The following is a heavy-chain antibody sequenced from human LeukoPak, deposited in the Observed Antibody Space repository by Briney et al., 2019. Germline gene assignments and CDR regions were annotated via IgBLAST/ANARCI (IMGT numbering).Heavy chain of an antibody. D-gene: IGHD1-7*01. Sequence: PSETLSLTCTVSGGSISSSCCSWGWIRQPPGKGLEWIGSAHYSGSTYYNPSLKSRVTISVDTSKNQFSLKLSSVTAADTAVYYCARLTGTYYYYYMDVWGQGTTVTVSS. J-gene: IGHJ6*03. CDR3: ARLTGTYYYYYMDV. CDR2: AHYSGST. CDR1: GGSISSSCCS. V-gene: IGHV4-39*07.